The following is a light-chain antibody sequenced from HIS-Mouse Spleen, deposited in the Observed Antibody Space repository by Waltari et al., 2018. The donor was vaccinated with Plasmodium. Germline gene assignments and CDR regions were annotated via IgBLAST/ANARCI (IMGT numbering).Light chain of an antibody. CDR2: EDS. Sequence: SYELTQPPSVSVSPGQTARITCSGEALHKKYAYWYQQKSGQAPVLVIYEDSKRPPGIPERFSGSSSGTMATLTISGAQVEDEADYYCYSTDSSGNHRVFGGGTKLTVL. CDR1: ALHKKY. CDR3: YSTDSSGNHRV. J-gene: IGLJ3*02. V-gene: IGLV3-10*01.